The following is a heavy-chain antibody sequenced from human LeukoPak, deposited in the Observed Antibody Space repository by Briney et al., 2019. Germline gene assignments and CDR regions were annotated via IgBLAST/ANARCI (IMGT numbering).Heavy chain of an antibody. D-gene: IGHD4-11*01. Sequence: SETLSLTCTVSGGSIRGSYYYWGWIRQPPGKGLEWIGSIYDSGSTYYNPSLKSRVTISVDTSKNQFSLKLNSVTVADTAVYYCAKDYSNYRASYFDYWGQGTLVTVSS. V-gene: IGHV4-39*02. J-gene: IGHJ4*02. CDR2: IYDSGST. CDR1: GGSIRGSYYY. CDR3: AKDYSNYRASYFDY.